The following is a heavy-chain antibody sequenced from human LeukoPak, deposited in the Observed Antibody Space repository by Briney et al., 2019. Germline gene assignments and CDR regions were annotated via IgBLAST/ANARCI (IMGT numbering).Heavy chain of an antibody. CDR3: ARDGYSYGSRRSRNYYYGMDV. CDR2: INHSGST. Sequence: SETLSLTCAVYGVSFSDYYWSWIRQPPGKGLEWIGEINHSGSTNYNPSLKSRVTISVDTSKNQFSLKLSSVTAADTAVYYCARDGYSYGSRRSRNYYYGMDVWGQGTTVTVSS. D-gene: IGHD5-18*01. J-gene: IGHJ6*02. CDR1: GVSFSDYY. V-gene: IGHV4-34*01.